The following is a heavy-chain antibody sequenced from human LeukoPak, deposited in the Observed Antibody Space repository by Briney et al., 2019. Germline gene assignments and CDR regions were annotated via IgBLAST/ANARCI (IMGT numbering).Heavy chain of an antibody. CDR1: GFTFDDYV. J-gene: IGHJ4*02. D-gene: IGHD3-3*01. V-gene: IGHV3-9*01. CDR2: ISWNSGSI. CDR3: ARDQYDTWSRRGNFDS. Sequence: PGRSLRLSCAASGFTFDDYVMHWVRHAPGKGLEWVSGISWNSGSIGYADSVKGRFTISRDNTKNSLYLQMNSLRVEDTAVFYCARDQYDTWSRRGNFDSWGQGTLVIVSS.